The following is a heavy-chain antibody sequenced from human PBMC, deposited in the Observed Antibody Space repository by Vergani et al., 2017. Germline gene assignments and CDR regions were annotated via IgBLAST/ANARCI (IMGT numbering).Heavy chain of an antibody. V-gene: IGHV4-39*07. D-gene: IGHD3-3*01. CDR3: ARWSGAAGNWFDP. J-gene: IGHJ5*02. Sequence: QLQLQESGPGLVKPSATLSLTCSVSGASIRSSNYYWGWIRQPPGKGLEWIASIYYSGSTNYNPSLKSRVTISVDTSKNQFSLKLSSVTAADTAVYYCARWSGAAGNWFDPWGQGTLVTVSS. CDR2: IYYSGST. CDR1: GASIRSSNYY.